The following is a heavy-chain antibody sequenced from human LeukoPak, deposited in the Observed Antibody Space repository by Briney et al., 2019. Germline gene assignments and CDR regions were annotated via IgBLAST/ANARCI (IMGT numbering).Heavy chain of an antibody. Sequence: GGSLRLSCAASGFTFDDYAMHWVRQAPGKGLEWVSGISWNSGSIGYADSVKGRFTISRDNSNNMVYLQMDSLRTDDTALYYCVRRDIYTTSSWGAFDIWGQGTLVAVSS. V-gene: IGHV3-9*01. CDR2: ISWNSGSI. J-gene: IGHJ3*02. CDR1: GFTFDDYA. D-gene: IGHD6-6*01. CDR3: VRRDIYTTSSWGAFDI.